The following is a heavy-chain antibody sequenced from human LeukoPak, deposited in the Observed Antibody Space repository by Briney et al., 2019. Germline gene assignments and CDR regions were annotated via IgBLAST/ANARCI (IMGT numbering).Heavy chain of an antibody. Sequence: GGSLRLSCAASGFTFSSYAMHWVRQAPGKGLEWVAVISYDGGNKYYADSVKGRFTISRDNSKNTLYLQMNSLRAEDTAVYYCAREFRGITMILVALDYWGQGTLVTVSS. V-gene: IGHV3-30-3*01. CDR2: ISYDGGNK. D-gene: IGHD3-22*01. J-gene: IGHJ4*02. CDR3: AREFRGITMILVALDY. CDR1: GFTFSSYA.